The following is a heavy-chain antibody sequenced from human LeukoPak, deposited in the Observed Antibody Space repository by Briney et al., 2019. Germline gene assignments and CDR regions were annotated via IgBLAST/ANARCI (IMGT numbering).Heavy chain of an antibody. CDR1: RFTFSNYG. V-gene: IGHV3-33*01. Sequence: GGSLRLSCAASRFTFSNYGMHGVRQARGKGREGVAVIWYDGSNKYYADSVKRRFTISRDNSKNTLYLQMNSLRPEDTAVYYCARDPGRGYTYGYGFDYWGQGTLVTVSS. J-gene: IGHJ4*02. D-gene: IGHD5-18*01. CDR3: ARDPGRGYTYGYGFDY. CDR2: IWYDGSNK.